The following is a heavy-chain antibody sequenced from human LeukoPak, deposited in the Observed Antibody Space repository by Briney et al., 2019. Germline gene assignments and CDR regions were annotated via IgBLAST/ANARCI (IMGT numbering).Heavy chain of an antibody. CDR2: IYFSGST. CDR3: ARGGGYGDYFDY. D-gene: IGHD4-17*01. V-gene: IGHV4-31*03. J-gene: IGHJ4*02. Sequence: SETLSLTCTVSGGSIGSGAYYWSWIRQHPGRGLEWIGYIYFSGSTYYNPSLKGRVTISVDTSKNYFSLKLTSVTAADTAVYYCARGGGYGDYFDYWGQGTLVTVSS. CDR1: GGSIGSGAYY.